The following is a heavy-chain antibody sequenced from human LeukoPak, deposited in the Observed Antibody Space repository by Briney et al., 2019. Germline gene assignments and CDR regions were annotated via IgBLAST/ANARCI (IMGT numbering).Heavy chain of an antibody. CDR2: IYYSGST. D-gene: IGHD1-1*01. J-gene: IGHJ4*02. Sequence: SETLSLTCTVSGGSISSSSYYWGWIRQPPGKGLEWIGSIYYSGSTYYNPSLKSRVTISVDTSKNQFSLKLSSVTAADTAVYYCASIPDRYNWNDSYWGQGTLVTVSS. CDR1: GGSISSSSYY. V-gene: IGHV4-39*01. CDR3: ASIPDRYNWNDSY.